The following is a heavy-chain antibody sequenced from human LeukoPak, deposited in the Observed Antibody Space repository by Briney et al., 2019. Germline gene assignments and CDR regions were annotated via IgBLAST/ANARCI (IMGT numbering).Heavy chain of an antibody. CDR1: GFTFSSYA. V-gene: IGHV3-30-3*01. Sequence: PGGSLRLSCAASGFTFSSYAMSWVRQAPGKGLEWVAVISYDGSNKYYADSVKGRFTISRDNSKNTLYLQMNSLRAEDTAVYYCARDPLNYDQGNAFDVWGQGTMVTVSS. J-gene: IGHJ3*01. CDR3: ARDPLNYDQGNAFDV. CDR2: ISYDGSNK. D-gene: IGHD3-22*01.